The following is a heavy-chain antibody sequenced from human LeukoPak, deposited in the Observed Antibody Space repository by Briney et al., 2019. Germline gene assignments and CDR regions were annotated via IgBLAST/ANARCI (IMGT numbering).Heavy chain of an antibody. CDR1: GVTFDSSD. CDR2: IIPIFGSA. V-gene: IGHV1-69*06. Sequence: ASVKVSCKASGVTFDSSDISWVRQAPGQGLEWMGGIIPIFGSAIYAQKFQGRVTITADTSTSTAYMELTSLRSDDTAVYYCARDNRYYDTYDAFDIWGQGTMVTVSS. CDR3: ARDNRYYDTYDAFDI. D-gene: IGHD3-22*01. J-gene: IGHJ3*02.